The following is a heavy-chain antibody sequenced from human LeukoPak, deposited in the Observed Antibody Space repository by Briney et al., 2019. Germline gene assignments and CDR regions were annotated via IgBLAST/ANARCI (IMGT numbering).Heavy chain of an antibody. CDR1: GYSISSGYY. J-gene: IGHJ4*02. CDR2: IYTSGST. Sequence: SETMSLTCAVSGYSISSGYYWSWIRQPAGKGLGWIGRIYTSGSTNYNPSLKSRVTMPVDTSKNQFSLKLSSVTAADTAVDYCAREYSSSSGGYCFDYWGQGTLVTVSS. V-gene: IGHV4-4*07. CDR3: AREYSSSSGGYCFDY. D-gene: IGHD6-6*01.